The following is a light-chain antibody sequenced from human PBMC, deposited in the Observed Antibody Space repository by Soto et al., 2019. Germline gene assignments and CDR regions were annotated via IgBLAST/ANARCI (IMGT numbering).Light chain of an antibody. CDR2: DAY. Sequence: EIVLTQSPGTLSLSPGERATLSCRASQSVSSSYLAWYQQKPGQAPRLLIYDAYNRAAGIPPRFSRSGSGTDFTLTISSLEPEDSAVYYCQQRHMWPITFGQGTRLEIK. CDR1: QSVSSSY. CDR3: QQRHMWPIT. V-gene: IGKV3D-20*02. J-gene: IGKJ5*01.